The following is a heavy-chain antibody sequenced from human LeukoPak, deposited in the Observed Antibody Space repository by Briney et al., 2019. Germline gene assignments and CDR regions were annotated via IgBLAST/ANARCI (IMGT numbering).Heavy chain of an antibody. V-gene: IGHV4-34*01. CDR1: GGSFSGYS. D-gene: IGHD2-2*01. CDR3: ARGRYCGSTSCPPGPY. CDR2: INHGGST. Sequence: SETLSLTCAVYGGSFSGYSWTGIRQPPGKGLEWIGEINHGGSTNYNPSLKSRVTISVDTSKNQFCLNLNSVTAADTAVYYCARGRYCGSTSCPPGPYWGQGTLVTVSS. J-gene: IGHJ4*02.